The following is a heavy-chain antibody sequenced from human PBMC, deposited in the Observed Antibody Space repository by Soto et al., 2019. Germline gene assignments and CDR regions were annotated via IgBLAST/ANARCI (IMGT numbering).Heavy chain of an antibody. J-gene: IGHJ1*01. CDR3: ASHEAVWFGEIGAVQH. V-gene: IGHV4-39*01. CDR2: IYYSGST. CDR1: GGSIGSSSYY. D-gene: IGHD3-10*01. Sequence: QLQLQESGPGLVKPSETLSLTCTVSGGSIGSSSYYWGWIRQPPGKGLEWIGSIYYSGSTYYNPTLKRRVTIPVDTSENQFPLTLTSVTAADTAVYYCASHEAVWFGEIGAVQHWGQGTLVTVSS.